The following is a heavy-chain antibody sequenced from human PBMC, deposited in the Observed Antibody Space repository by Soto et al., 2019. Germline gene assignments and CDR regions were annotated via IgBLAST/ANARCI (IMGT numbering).Heavy chain of an antibody. J-gene: IGHJ4*02. Sequence: QVQFVQSGAEVKRPGASVTVSCKASGYTFTSHAVHWVRQAPGERLECMGWIHAGNGKTKYSQSFQGRVSFTSDTSASTVYMELSSLKSEETAVYYCAGGGRVAAPSFDYWGQGTLVTVSS. D-gene: IGHD6-6*01. V-gene: IGHV1-3*01. CDR1: GYTFTSHA. CDR3: AGGGRVAAPSFDY. CDR2: IHAGNGKT.